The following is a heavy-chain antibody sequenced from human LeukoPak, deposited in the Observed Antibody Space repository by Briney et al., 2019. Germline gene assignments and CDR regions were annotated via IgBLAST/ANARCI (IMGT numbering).Heavy chain of an antibody. D-gene: IGHD5-18*01. J-gene: IGHJ4*02. V-gene: IGHV4-39*07. CDR1: GDSISSSSYY. Sequence: SETLSLTCTVSGDSISSSSYYWGWIRQPPGKGLEWIGSIYYSGNTYYNPSLRSRVTISVDTSKNQFSLKLSSVTAADTAVYYCARGANTDPHFDYWGQGTLVTVSS. CDR3: ARGANTDPHFDY. CDR2: IYYSGNT.